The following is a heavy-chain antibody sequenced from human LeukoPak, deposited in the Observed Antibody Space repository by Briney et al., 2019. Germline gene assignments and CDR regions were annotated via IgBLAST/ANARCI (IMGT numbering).Heavy chain of an antibody. V-gene: IGHV3-23*01. Sequence: GGSLRLSCAASGFTFSSYAMSWVRQAPGKGLEWVSAISGSGGSTYYADSMKGRFTISRDNSKNTLYLQMNSLRAEDTAVYYCAKDPNSSGWYGVSFDLWGRGTLVAVSS. CDR3: AKDPNSSGWYGVSFDL. CDR2: ISGSGGST. D-gene: IGHD6-19*01. CDR1: GFTFSSYA. J-gene: IGHJ2*01.